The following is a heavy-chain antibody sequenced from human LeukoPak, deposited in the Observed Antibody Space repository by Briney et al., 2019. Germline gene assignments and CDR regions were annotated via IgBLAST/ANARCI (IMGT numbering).Heavy chain of an antibody. CDR1: GFTFSSYA. J-gene: IGHJ4*02. CDR3: AKVKENVVPAAKETYYFDY. V-gene: IGHV3-23*01. CDR2: ISGSGGST. D-gene: IGHD2-2*01. Sequence: PGGSLRLSCAASGFTFSSYAMSWVRQAPGKGLEWVSAISGSGGSTYYADSVKGRFTISRDNSKNTLYLQMNSLRAEDTAVYYCAKVKENVVPAAKETYYFDYWGQGTLVTVSS.